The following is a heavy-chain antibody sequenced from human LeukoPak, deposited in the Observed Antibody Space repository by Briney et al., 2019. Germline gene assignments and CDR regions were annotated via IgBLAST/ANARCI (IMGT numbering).Heavy chain of an antibody. CDR1: GFTFSDYY. Sequence: GGSLRLSCAASGFTFSDYYMTWIRQAPGKGLEWVSYISSSGSTIYYADSVKGRFTISRDNAKNSLYLQMNSLRAEDTAEYYCAKVGDIVVVPAAILAFDIWGQGTMVTVSS. D-gene: IGHD2-2*02. J-gene: IGHJ3*02. CDR2: ISSSGSTI. V-gene: IGHV3-11*01. CDR3: AKVGDIVVVPAAILAFDI.